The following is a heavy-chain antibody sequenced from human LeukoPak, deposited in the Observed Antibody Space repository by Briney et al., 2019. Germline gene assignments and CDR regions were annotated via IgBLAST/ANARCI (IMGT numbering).Heavy chain of an antibody. CDR3: ATRVTPLNWFDP. CDR1: GYTLTELS. Sequence: ASVKVSCEVSGYTLTELSMHWVRQAPGKGLEWMGGFDPEDGETIYAQKFQGRVTMTEDTSTDTAYMELSSLRSEDTAVYYCATRVTPLNWFDPWGQGTLVTVSS. D-gene: IGHD3-10*01. J-gene: IGHJ5*02. V-gene: IGHV1-24*01. CDR2: FDPEDGET.